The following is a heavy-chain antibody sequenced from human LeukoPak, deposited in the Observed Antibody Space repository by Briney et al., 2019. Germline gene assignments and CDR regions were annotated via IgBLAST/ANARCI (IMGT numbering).Heavy chain of an antibody. D-gene: IGHD1-26*01. CDR2: IRYDGSNK. Sequence: PGGSLRLSCAASGFTFSSYGMHCVRQAPGKGLEWVAFIRYDGSNKYYADSVKGRFTISRDNSKNTLYLQMNSLRAEDTAVYYCAKGASLGELPTPCEYWGQGTLVTVSS. V-gene: IGHV3-30*02. J-gene: IGHJ4*02. CDR3: AKGASLGELPTPCEY. CDR1: GFTFSSYG.